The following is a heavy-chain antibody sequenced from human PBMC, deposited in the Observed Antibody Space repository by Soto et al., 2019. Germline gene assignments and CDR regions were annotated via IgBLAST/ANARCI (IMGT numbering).Heavy chain of an antibody. J-gene: IGHJ4*02. CDR1: GFTFSKAW. V-gene: IGHV3-15*07. D-gene: IGHD6-6*01. Sequence: EVQLVESGGGLVKPRGSLRLSCAASGFTFSKAWMNWVRQAPGKGLEWVARIKSKTDGGTTYYGAPVKGRFTISRDDSKNTLSLQMNSLKMEDTAVYYCTTDSRQLVGGVWFDYWGQGTLVTVSS. CDR2: IKSKTDGGTT. CDR3: TTDSRQLVGGVWFDY.